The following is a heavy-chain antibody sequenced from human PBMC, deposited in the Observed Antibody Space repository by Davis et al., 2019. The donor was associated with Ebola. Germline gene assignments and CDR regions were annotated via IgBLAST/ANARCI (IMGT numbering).Heavy chain of an antibody. J-gene: IGHJ4*02. CDR3: VREWYYGSGSYYTD. CDR1: GFTFDQYG. CDR2: IRWNGDTI. Sequence: GESLKISCAASGFTFDQYGMSWVRHAPGKGLEWVSGIRWNGDTIAYADSVKGRFTISRDNAKKSLYLQMNSLRAEDTAVYYCVREWYYGSGSYYTDWGQGTLVTVSS. D-gene: IGHD3-10*01. V-gene: IGHV3-20*04.